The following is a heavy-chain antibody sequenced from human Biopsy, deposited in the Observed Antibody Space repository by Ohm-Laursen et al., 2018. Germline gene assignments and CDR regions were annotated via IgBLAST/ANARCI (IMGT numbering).Heavy chain of an antibody. CDR1: GFTFSRHG. CDR2: IWSDGNNK. V-gene: IGHV3-33*01. J-gene: IGHJ4*02. CDR3: ARDAEEFDSSGPRFDY. Sequence: LSLTCAASGFTFSRHGMHWVRQAPGKGLAWVAVIWSDGNNKYYADSVKGRFTISRDTSRNTLYMQMNSLRVEDTALYHCARDAEEFDSSGPRFDYWGQGTLVTVSP. D-gene: IGHD3-22*01.